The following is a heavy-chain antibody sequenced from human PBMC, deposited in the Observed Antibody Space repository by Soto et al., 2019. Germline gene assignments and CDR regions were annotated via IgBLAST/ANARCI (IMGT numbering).Heavy chain of an antibody. CDR1: GYTLTELS. CDR3: ATWVGAGTFFDY. J-gene: IGHJ4*02. CDR2: FDPEDGET. V-gene: IGHV1-24*01. Sequence: ASVKVSCKVSGYTLTELSMHWVRQAPGKGLEWMGGFDPEDGETIYAQKFQGRVTMTEDTSTDTAYMELSSLRSEDTAVYYCATWVGAGTFFDYWGQGTLVTSPQ. D-gene: IGHD6-19*01.